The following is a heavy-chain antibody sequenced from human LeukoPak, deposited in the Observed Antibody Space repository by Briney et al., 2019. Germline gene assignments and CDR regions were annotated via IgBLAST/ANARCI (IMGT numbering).Heavy chain of an antibody. CDR2: IYYSGST. Sequence: SETLSLTCTVSGGSISSYYWSWIRQPPGKGLEWIGYIYYSGSTNYNPSLKSRVTISVDTSTNPSSLKLSSVTAADTAVYYCARVGHDYSNYAYFDYWGQGTLVTVSS. CDR3: ARVGHDYSNYAYFDY. J-gene: IGHJ4*02. CDR1: GGSISSYY. V-gene: IGHV4-59*01. D-gene: IGHD4-11*01.